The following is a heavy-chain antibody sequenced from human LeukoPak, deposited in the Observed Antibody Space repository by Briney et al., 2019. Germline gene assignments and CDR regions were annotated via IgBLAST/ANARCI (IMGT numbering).Heavy chain of an antibody. J-gene: IGHJ4*02. CDR3: ARDAEVSFDY. CDR1: SGSISSTNYY. Sequence: SETLSLTCTVSSGSISSTNYYWSWVRQHPGKGLEWIGYIYNRGSTYYTPSLRGRLTISVHTSNNQFSLTLSSVTAAHTAVYYCARDAEVSFDYWGQGTLVTVSS. CDR2: IYNRGST. V-gene: IGHV4-31*03.